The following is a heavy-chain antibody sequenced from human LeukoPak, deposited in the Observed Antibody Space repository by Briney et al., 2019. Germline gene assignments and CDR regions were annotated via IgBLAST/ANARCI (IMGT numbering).Heavy chain of an antibody. Sequence: SETLSLTCTVSGGSISSYYWSWIRQPPGKGLEWIGYIYYSGSTNYNPSLKSRVTISVDTSKNQFFLKLSSVTAADTAVYYCVLAPNSNWFDFWGQGTRVTVSS. J-gene: IGHJ5*01. D-gene: IGHD2-8*01. V-gene: IGHV4-59*12. CDR3: VLAPNSNWFDF. CDR1: GGSISSYY. CDR2: IYYSGST.